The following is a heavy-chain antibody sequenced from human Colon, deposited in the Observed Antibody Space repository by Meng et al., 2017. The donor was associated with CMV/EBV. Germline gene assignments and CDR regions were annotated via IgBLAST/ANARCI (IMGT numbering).Heavy chain of an antibody. D-gene: IGHD6-6*01. V-gene: IGHV4-59*01. CDR1: GVSISPYY. CDR2: IFYSGST. J-gene: IGHJ5*02. CDR3: ARKTRPRSNWFDP. Sequence: SETLSLTCTVSGVSISPYYLNWIRQPPGKGLEWIGYIFYSGSTNYNPSLKSRVTISLDTSKNQFSLKLNSVTAADTAVYYCARKTRPRSNWFDPWGQGTLVTVSS.